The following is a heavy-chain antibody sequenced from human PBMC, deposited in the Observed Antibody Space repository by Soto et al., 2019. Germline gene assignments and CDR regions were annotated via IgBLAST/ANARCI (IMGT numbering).Heavy chain of an antibody. J-gene: IGHJ6*02. CDR2: IHPGDSDT. D-gene: IGHD1-1*01. Sequence: PGESLKISCKGSGYTFTNYWIAWVRQMPGKGLEWMGIIHPGDSDTRYIPSFPGQVTISTDKSISTAYLQWSSLKPSDSAMYYCARNRRNSDGYGMDVWGQGTTVTVSS. CDR1: GYTFTNYW. CDR3: ARNRRNSDGYGMDV. V-gene: IGHV5-51*01.